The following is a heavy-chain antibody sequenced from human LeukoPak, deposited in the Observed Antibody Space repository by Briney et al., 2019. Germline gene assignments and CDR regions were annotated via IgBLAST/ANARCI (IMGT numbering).Heavy chain of an antibody. Sequence: SETLSLTCAVYGGSFSGYYWSWIRQPPGKGLEWIGEINHSGSTNYNPSLKSRVTISVDTSKNQFSLKLSSVTAADTAVYYCARAGYNWNRARLLDYRGQGTLVTVSS. J-gene: IGHJ4*02. CDR2: INHSGST. V-gene: IGHV4-34*01. CDR1: GGSFSGYY. CDR3: ARAGYNWNRARLLDY. D-gene: IGHD1-1*01.